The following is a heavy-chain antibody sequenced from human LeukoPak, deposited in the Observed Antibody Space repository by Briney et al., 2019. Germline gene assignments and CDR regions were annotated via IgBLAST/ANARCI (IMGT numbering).Heavy chain of an antibody. CDR1: GYSISSGYY. Sequence: SETLSLTCTVSGYSISSGYYWGWIRQPPGKGLEWIGSIYHSGSTYYNPSLKSRVTISVDTSKNQFSLKLSSVTAADTAVYYCARVSAAAGTSYYYMDVWGKGTTVTVSS. CDR3: ARVSAAAGTSYYYMDV. V-gene: IGHV4-38-2*02. D-gene: IGHD6-13*01. J-gene: IGHJ6*03. CDR2: IYHSGST.